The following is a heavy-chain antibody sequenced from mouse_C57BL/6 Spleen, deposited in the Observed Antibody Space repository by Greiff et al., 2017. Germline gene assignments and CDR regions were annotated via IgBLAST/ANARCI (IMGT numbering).Heavy chain of an antibody. Sequence: VQLQQSGPELVKPGASVKISCKASGYSFTGYYMNWVQQSPEKSLEWIGEINPSTGGTTYNQKFKAKATLTVDKSSSTAYMQLKSLTSEDSAVYYCASLYGSSSFDYGSQGTTLTVSS. J-gene: IGHJ2*01. D-gene: IGHD1-1*01. CDR1: GYSFTGYY. CDR3: ASLYGSSSFDY. V-gene: IGHV1-42*01. CDR2: INPSTGGT.